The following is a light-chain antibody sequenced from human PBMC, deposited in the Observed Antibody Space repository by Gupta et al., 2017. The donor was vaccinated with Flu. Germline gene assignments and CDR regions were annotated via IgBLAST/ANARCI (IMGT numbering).Light chain of an antibody. CDR1: SPNIGGNT. J-gene: IGLJ2*01. V-gene: IGLV1-44*01. CDR2: SND. Sequence: QSVLTQPPSVSGTPGQRVSISCSGSSPNIGGNTVNWYQQLPRTAPKLLIYSNDQRPSGVPDRISGSKSGTSASLDISGLQAEDEADYYCATWDDSVNVLVFGGGTKLTVL. CDR3: ATWDDSVNVLV.